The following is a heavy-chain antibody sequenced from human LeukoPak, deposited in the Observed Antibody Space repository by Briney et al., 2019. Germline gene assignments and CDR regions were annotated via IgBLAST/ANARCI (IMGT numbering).Heavy chain of an antibody. V-gene: IGHV5-51*01. D-gene: IGHD4-11*01. Sequence: GESLKISCKGSGYSFTSYWIGWVRQMPGKGLEWMGIIYPGDSDTRYSPSFQGQVTISADKSISTAYLQWSSLKASDTAMYYCARHGDPTTVTTWYFDLWGRGTLVTVPS. CDR1: GYSFTSYW. J-gene: IGHJ2*01. CDR3: ARHGDPTTVTTWYFDL. CDR2: IYPGDSDT.